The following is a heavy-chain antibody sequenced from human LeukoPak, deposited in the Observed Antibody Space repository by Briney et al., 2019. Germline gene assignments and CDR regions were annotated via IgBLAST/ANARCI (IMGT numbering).Heavy chain of an antibody. CDR1: GFTVSSNY. CDR3: AKDSGSSWYDY. Sequence: GGSLRLSCAASGFTVSSNYMSWVRQAPGKGLELVSGINWNGGDTDYADSVKGRFTISRDNAKNSLYLQMNSLRAEDPALYYCAKDSGSSWYDYWGQGTLVTVSS. J-gene: IGHJ4*02. V-gene: IGHV3-20*04. CDR2: INWNGGDT. D-gene: IGHD6-13*01.